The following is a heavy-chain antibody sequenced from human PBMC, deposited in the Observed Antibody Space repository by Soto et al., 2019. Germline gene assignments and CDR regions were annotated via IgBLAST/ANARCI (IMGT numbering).Heavy chain of an antibody. CDR1: GFTFSNYS. Sequence: QVHLVESGGGVVQPGTSLRLSCAASGFTFSNYSMHWVRQAPGKGLEWVAVIAKEGDKKYYADSVKGRVTISRDNSKNTLYLQMNSLRPEYTAVHYCAREWSVANPGYWGQGTQVPGSS. J-gene: IGHJ4*02. D-gene: IGHD5-12*01. CDR2: IAKEGDKK. CDR3: AREWSVANPGY. V-gene: IGHV3-30-3*01.